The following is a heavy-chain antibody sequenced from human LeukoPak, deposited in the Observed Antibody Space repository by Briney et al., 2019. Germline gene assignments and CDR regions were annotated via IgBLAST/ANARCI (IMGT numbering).Heavy chain of an antibody. D-gene: IGHD3-3*01. CDR2: ISAYNGNT. CDR1: GYTFTSYG. CDR3: AREGAITIFGVAPMDY. Sequence: ASVKVSCKASGYTFTSYGISWVRQAPGQGLEWMGWISAYNGNTNYAQKLQGRVTMTTDTSTSTAYMELRSLRSDDTAVYYCAREGAITIFGVAPMDYWGQGTLVTVSS. J-gene: IGHJ4*02. V-gene: IGHV1-18*01.